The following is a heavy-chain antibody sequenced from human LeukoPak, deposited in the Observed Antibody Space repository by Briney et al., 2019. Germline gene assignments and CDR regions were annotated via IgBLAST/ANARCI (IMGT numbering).Heavy chain of an antibody. D-gene: IGHD3-22*01. CDR3: AKLRPSYYYDSSGYAGYFDY. CDR1: GFTFSSYA. Sequence: GGSLRLSCAASGFTFSSYAMSWVRQAPGKGLEWVSAISGCGGSTYYADSVKGRFTISRDNSKNTLYLQMNSLRAEDTAVYYCAKLRPSYYYDSSGYAGYFDYWGQGTLVTVSS. CDR2: ISGCGGST. V-gene: IGHV3-23*01. J-gene: IGHJ4*02.